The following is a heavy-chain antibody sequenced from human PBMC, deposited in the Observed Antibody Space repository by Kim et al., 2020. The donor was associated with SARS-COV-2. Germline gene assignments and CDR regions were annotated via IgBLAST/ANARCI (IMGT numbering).Heavy chain of an antibody. CDR3: ARARRDSSAWYEADF. V-gene: IGHV3-66*01. CDR2: IYPGGTT. Sequence: GGSLRLSCAASGFTVSSNYMNWVRQAPGRGLEWVSVIYPGGTTYYADSVKGRFTISRDNSRNTLYLQMNSLRVEDTAVYYCARARRDSSAWYEADFWGQG. CDR1: GFTVSSNY. J-gene: IGHJ4*02. D-gene: IGHD6-19*01.